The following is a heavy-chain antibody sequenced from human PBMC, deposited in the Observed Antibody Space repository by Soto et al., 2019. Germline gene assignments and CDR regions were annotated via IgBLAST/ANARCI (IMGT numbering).Heavy chain of an antibody. Sequence: SETLSLTCVVSGGSVTSYHWSWIRQFPGKGLEWIAYTAYTGNTNYNPSLKSRVTISIDTTKNQLSLKLTSMTAADTAVYYCERTLNEWLLGLDWGQGTLVTVSS. V-gene: IGHV4-59*02. CDR2: TAYTGNT. CDR1: GGSVTSYH. CDR3: ERTLNEWLLGLD. D-gene: IGHD3-3*01. J-gene: IGHJ4*02.